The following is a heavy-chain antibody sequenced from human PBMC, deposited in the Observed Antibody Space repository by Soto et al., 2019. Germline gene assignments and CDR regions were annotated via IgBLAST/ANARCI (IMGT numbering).Heavy chain of an antibody. CDR3: ARDGGYCSGGSCYSPSAEYFQH. V-gene: IGHV1-18*01. D-gene: IGHD2-15*01. Sequence: QVQLVQSGAEVKKPGASVKVSCKASGYTFTSYGISWVRQAPGQGLEWMGWISAYNGNTNYAQKLQGRVTMTTDTSTSTAYMGLRSLRSDDTAVYYCARDGGYCSGGSCYSPSAEYFQHWGQGTLVTVSS. CDR2: ISAYNGNT. J-gene: IGHJ1*01. CDR1: GYTFTSYG.